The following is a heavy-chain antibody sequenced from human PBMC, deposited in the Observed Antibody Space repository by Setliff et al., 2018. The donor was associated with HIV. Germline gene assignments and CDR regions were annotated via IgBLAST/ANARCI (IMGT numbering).Heavy chain of an antibody. D-gene: IGHD4-4*01. V-gene: IGHV1-69*06. CDR2: IIPIFGTA. CDR1: GGTFSSYA. Sequence: RASVKVSCKASGGTFSSYAVSWVRQAPGQGLEWMGRIIPIFGTANYAQKFQGRVTITADKSTSTAYMELTSLTSDDTAVYYCARANSNYPIDYWGQGTLVTVSS. J-gene: IGHJ4*02. CDR3: ARANSNYPIDY.